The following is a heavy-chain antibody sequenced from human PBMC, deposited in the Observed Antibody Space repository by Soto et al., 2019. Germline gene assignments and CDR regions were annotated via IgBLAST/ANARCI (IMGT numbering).Heavy chain of an antibody. CDR1: GFTFSNAW. J-gene: IGHJ3*02. CDR3: TTDDLVSDAFDI. Sequence: GGSLRLSCAASGFTFSNAWMSWVRQAPGKGLEWVGRIKSKTDGGTTDYAAPVKGRFTISRDDSKNTLYLQMNSLKTEDTAVYYCTTDDLVSDAFDIWGQGTMVTVSS. CDR2: IKSKTDGGTT. V-gene: IGHV3-15*01. D-gene: IGHD3-16*02.